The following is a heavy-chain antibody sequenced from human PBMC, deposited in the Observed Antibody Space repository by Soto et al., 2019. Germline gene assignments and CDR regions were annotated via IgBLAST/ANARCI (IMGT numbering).Heavy chain of an antibody. CDR1: GFTFSGYA. CDR3: AKARSSTYYSSLDV. CDR2: ISSSGGST. V-gene: IGHV3-23*01. Sequence: EVQLLESGGGLVQPGGSLRLSCAASGFTFSGYAMSWVRQAPGKGLEWVSVISSSGGSTYYADSVKGRFTISRDNSKNTLYLQVNSLRAEDTAVYYCAKARSSTYYSSLDVWGQGTTVTVSS. J-gene: IGHJ6*02. D-gene: IGHD3-22*01.